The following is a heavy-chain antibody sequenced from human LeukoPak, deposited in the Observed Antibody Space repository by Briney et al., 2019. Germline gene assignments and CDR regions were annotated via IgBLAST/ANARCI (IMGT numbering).Heavy chain of an antibody. CDR3: ARWVASSSCFDP. Sequence: PSETLSLTCSVSGGSINTYYWSWIRQPPGEGLEWIGYIYYSGSTNYNPSLKGRVTISVDTSKSQFSLKLESVTAADTAVYYCARWVASSSCFDPWGQGNLVTVSS. CDR2: IYYSGST. D-gene: IGHD2-15*01. J-gene: IGHJ5*02. CDR1: GGSINTYY. V-gene: IGHV4-59*01.